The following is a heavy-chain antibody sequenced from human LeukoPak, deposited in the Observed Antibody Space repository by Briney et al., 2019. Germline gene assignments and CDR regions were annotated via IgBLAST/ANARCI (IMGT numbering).Heavy chain of an antibody. V-gene: IGHV4-34*01. CDR1: GGSFSGYY. CDR3: AREEDDGSQNYYYYGMDV. CDR2: IYYSGST. Sequence: SETLSLTCAVYGGSFSGYYWSWIRQPPGKGLEWIGSIYYSGSTYYNPSLKSRVTISVDTSKNQLSLKLSSVTAADTAVYYCAREEDDGSQNYYYYGMDVWGQGTTVTVSS. J-gene: IGHJ6*02. D-gene: IGHD5-24*01.